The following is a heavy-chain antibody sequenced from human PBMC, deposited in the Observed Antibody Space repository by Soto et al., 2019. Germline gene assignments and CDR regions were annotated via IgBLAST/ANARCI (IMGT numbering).Heavy chain of an antibody. CDR1: GYTFSNFW. CDR3: AKEWFGVPYFDY. D-gene: IGHD3-10*01. V-gene: IGHV3-74*03. CDR2: INSDGSST. Sequence: SLRLSRAASGYTFSNFWMHWVRQVPGKGLVWVSRINSDGSSTTYADSVKGRFTISRDNAKNTLYLQMNSLRAEDTAVYYCAKEWFGVPYFDYWGQGTLVTVSS. J-gene: IGHJ4*02.